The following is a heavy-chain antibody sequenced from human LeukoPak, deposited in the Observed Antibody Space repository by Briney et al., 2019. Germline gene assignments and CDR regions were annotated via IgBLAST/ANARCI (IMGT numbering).Heavy chain of an antibody. J-gene: IGHJ6*02. V-gene: IGHV3-23*01. D-gene: IGHD1-26*01. CDR3: ARCGTPNNYYGYGVDV. CDR1: GFSFSSYA. CDR2: VSGSGGNR. Sequence: GGSLILSCVASGFSFSSYAMSWVRQAPGKGLEWVSTVSGSGGNRYYADSVKGRFTISRDNAKNSLYLQMISLRAEDTAVYYCARCGTPNNYYGYGVDVWGQGTTVIVSS.